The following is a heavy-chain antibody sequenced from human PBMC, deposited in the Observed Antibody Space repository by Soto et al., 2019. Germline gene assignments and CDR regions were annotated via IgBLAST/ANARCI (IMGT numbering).Heavy chain of an antibody. CDR3: ARAGTTVNYYYYYMDV. CDR1: GFTFGSYS. J-gene: IGHJ6*03. D-gene: IGHD4-4*01. Sequence: EVQLVESGGGLVQPGGSLRLSCAASGFTFGSYSMNWVRQAPGKGLEWVSYISSSSSTVYYADSVKGRFTISRDNAKNSLYLQMNSLRAEDTAVYYCARAGTTVNYYYYYMDVWGKGTTVTVSS. CDR2: ISSSSSTV. V-gene: IGHV3-48*01.